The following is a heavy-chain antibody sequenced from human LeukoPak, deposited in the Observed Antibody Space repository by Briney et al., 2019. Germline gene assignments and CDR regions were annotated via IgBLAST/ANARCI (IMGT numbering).Heavy chain of an antibody. Sequence: GGSLRLSCAASGFTFRTYNMNWVRQAPGKGLEWVSSISSSRSYIYYADSVKGRFTISRDNAKNSLYLQMNSLRAEDTAVYYCARDSYGSGSTDNDYWGQGTLVTVSS. D-gene: IGHD3-10*01. J-gene: IGHJ4*02. CDR1: GFTFRTYN. V-gene: IGHV3-21*01. CDR2: ISSSRSYI. CDR3: ARDSYGSGSTDNDY.